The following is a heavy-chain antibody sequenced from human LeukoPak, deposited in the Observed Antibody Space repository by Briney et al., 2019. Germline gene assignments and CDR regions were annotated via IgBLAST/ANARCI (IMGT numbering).Heavy chain of an antibody. V-gene: IGHV3-23*01. Sequence: GGSLRPSWAASGFTLSSYAMTWVRQAPGRGLEWVSSVDGGGGGTYYADSVKGRFTISRDNSKDTLYLQMNGLRAEDTAVYFCAKQSAGSAAWYSLHYDFWGQGTLVTVSS. CDR2: VDGGGGGT. J-gene: IGHJ4*02. D-gene: IGHD6-13*01. CDR1: GFTLSSYA. CDR3: AKQSAGSAAWYSLHYDF.